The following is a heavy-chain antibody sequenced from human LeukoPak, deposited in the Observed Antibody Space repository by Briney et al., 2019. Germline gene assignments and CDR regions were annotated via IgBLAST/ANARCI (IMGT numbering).Heavy chain of an antibody. CDR2: VSTYNGDT. CDR3: ARRARDCSSTSCFNYYFYTDV. Sequence: ASVKVSCKASGYTFTKNAMNWVRQAPGQGLVWMGWVSTYNGDTNYAQNFQDRVTMTRDTSTTTVYMELRGLRSDDTAVYYCARRARDCSSTSCFNYYFYTDVWGKGTTVTVSS. D-gene: IGHD2-2*01. CDR1: GYTFTKNA. V-gene: IGHV1-18*01. J-gene: IGHJ6*03.